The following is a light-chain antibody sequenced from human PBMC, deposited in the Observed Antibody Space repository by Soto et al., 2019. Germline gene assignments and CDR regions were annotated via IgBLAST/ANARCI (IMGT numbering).Light chain of an antibody. CDR1: SSDVGGYNY. Sequence: QSALTQPASVSGSPGQSITISCTGTSSDVGGYNYVSWYQQHPGKAPKLMIYDVSSRPSGVSNRFSGSKSGNTASLTISGLQAEDEADYYCSSYTSSSTEVVFSGGTKLTVL. CDR2: DVS. CDR3: SSYTSSSTEVV. J-gene: IGLJ2*01. V-gene: IGLV2-14*01.